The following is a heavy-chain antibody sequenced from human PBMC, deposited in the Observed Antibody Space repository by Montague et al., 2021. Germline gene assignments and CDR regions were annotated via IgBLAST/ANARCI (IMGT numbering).Heavy chain of an antibody. Sequence: SETLSLTCTVSGGSISSTSYYLAWIRQPPGTGLEWIGSIYYRGSTYYNPSLKSRVTISADTSKNQLSLRLRSVTAADTAVYYCARRMGAVVGTVHGAFEIWGQGTMVTVSS. CDR2: IYYRGST. V-gene: IGHV4-39*01. J-gene: IGHJ3*02. CDR3: ARRMGAVVGTVHGAFEI. CDR1: GGSISSTSYY. D-gene: IGHD2-21*02.